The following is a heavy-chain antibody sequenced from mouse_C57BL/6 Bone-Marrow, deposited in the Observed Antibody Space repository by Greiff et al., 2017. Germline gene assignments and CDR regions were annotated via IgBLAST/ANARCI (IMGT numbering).Heavy chain of an antibody. Sequence: VQLQQPGAELVRPGSSVKLSCKASGYTFTSYWMDWVKQRPGQGLEWIGNSYPSDSETHYNQKFKDKATLTVDKSSSTAYMQLSSLTSEDSAVYYCARSFGWYYYGSSYYAMDYWGQGTSVTVSS. CDR2: SYPSDSET. CDR3: ARSFGWYYYGSSYYAMDY. J-gene: IGHJ4*01. CDR1: GYTFTSYW. D-gene: IGHD1-1*01. V-gene: IGHV1-61*01.